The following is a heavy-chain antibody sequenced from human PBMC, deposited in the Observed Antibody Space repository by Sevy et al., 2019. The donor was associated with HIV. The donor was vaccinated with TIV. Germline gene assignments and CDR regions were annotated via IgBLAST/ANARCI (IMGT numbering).Heavy chain of an antibody. D-gene: IGHD6-6*01. Sequence: GGSLRLSCAASGFIFSNYNMKWVRQAPGKGLEWVSSISSSSNDIYYADSVKGRFTISRDNAKNTLYLQMNSLRAEDTAVYYCASNMELLVPDYWGQGTLVTVSS. J-gene: IGHJ4*02. CDR1: GFIFSNYN. CDR3: ASNMELLVPDY. CDR2: ISSSSNDI. V-gene: IGHV3-21*01.